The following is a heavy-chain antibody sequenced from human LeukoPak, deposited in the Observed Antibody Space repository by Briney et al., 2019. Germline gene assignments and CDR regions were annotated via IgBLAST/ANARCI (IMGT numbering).Heavy chain of an antibody. Sequence: PAASVKVSCKASGYTFTSYYMHWVRQAPGQGLEWMGIINPSGGSTSYAQKFQGRVTMTRDASTSTVYMELSSLRSEDTAVYYCARANVVVGDAFDIWGQGTMLTVSS. V-gene: IGHV1-46*01. CDR1: GYTFTSYY. CDR2: INPSGGST. D-gene: IGHD3-16*01. CDR3: ARANVVVGDAFDI. J-gene: IGHJ3*02.